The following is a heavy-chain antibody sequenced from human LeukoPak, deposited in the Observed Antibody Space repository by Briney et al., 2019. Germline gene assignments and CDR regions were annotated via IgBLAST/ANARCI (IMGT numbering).Heavy chain of an antibody. CDR1: GFRFSTYS. V-gene: IGHV3-21*01. CDR2: ISSGISYM. D-gene: IGHD3-22*01. CDR3: ARVEYDSSGYYPDLDY. J-gene: IGHJ4*02. Sequence: GGSLRVSCAASGFRFSTYSMNWVRQAPGNGLEWVASISSGISYMYYADSVEGRFTISRDNAKNSLYLQMNSLRAEDTAVYYCARVEYDSSGYYPDLDYWGQGTLVTVSS.